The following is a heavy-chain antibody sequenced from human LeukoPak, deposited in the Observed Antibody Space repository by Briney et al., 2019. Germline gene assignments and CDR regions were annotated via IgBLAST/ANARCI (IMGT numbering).Heavy chain of an antibody. V-gene: IGHV5-10-1*01. D-gene: IGHD2-21*01. CDR3: ARGRGDPYYFDY. CDR1: GYSFTSYW. CDR2: IDPSDSYT. Sequence: GESLKISCKGSGYSFTSYWISWVRQMPGKGLEWMGRIDPSDSYTNYSPSFQGHVTISADKSISTAYLQWSSLKASDTAMYYCARGRGDPYYFDYWGQGTLVTVSS. J-gene: IGHJ4*02.